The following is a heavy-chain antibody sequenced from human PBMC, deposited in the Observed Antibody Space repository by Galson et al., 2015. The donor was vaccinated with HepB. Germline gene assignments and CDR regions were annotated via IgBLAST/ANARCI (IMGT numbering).Heavy chain of an antibody. CDR1: GFTFSSYS. V-gene: IGHV3-48*02. CDR2: ISSSSSTI. J-gene: IGHJ4*02. Sequence: SLRLSCAASGFTFSSYSMNWVRQAPGKGLEWVSYISSSSSTIYYADSVKGRFTISRDNAKNSLYLQMDSLRDEDTAVYYCARDPPYGDYANFDYWGQGTLVTVSS. D-gene: IGHD4-17*01. CDR3: ARDPPYGDYANFDY.